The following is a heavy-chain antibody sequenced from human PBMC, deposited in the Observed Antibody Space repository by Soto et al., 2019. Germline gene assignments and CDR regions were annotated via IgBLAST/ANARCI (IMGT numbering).Heavy chain of an antibody. J-gene: IGHJ5*01. Sequence: QVQLVESGGGVVQPGRSLRLSCAASGFIFSSYGLHWVRQGPGKGLEWVAVISYDGSNQYYADSVRGRFTISRDDSQNTVYRQMNSLRPEDTAVYYCAKLGIFYGSGTFYGLDSWGQGTLVTVSS. D-gene: IGHD3-10*01. CDR2: ISYDGSNQ. CDR1: GFIFSSYG. CDR3: AKLGIFYGSGTFYGLDS. V-gene: IGHV3-30*18.